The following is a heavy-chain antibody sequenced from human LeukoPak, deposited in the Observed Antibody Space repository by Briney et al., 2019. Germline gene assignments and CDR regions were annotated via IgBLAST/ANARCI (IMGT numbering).Heavy chain of an antibody. J-gene: IGHJ4*02. Sequence: GGSLRLSCAASGFTFSSYAVSWVRQAPGKGPEWVSSISGSGGSTYSADSVRGRFTISRDNSKNTLYLQMNSLRAEDTALYYCAKDRSCTNDICHGDFDYWGQGTLVTVSS. CDR1: GFTFSSYA. CDR3: AKDRSCTNDICHGDFDY. CDR2: ISGSGGST. D-gene: IGHD2-8*01. V-gene: IGHV3-23*01.